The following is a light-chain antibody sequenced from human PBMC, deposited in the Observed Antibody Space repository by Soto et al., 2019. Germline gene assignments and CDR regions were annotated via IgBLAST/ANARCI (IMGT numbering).Light chain of an antibody. Sequence: QSALTQPASVSGSPGQSITISCTGTSSDVGSYNYVSWYQQHPGKAPKLMIYEVSNRPSGVSKRFSGSKSGNTASLTISGLQAEDEADYYCSSYTSSSTLVFGTGTKLTVL. CDR3: SSYTSSSTLV. CDR1: SSDVGSYNY. CDR2: EVS. V-gene: IGLV2-14*01. J-gene: IGLJ1*01.